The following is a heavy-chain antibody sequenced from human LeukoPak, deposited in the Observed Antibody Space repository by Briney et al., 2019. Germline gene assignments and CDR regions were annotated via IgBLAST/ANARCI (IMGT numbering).Heavy chain of an antibody. Sequence: PGGSLRLSCAASGFTFSSYAMHWVRQAPGKGLEWVAVISYDGSNKYYADSVKGRFTISRDNSKNTLYLQMNSLRAEDTAVYYCAREHSGWYYFDYWGQGTLVTVSS. D-gene: IGHD6-19*01. V-gene: IGHV3-30-3*01. CDR2: ISYDGSNK. J-gene: IGHJ4*02. CDR1: GFTFSSYA. CDR3: AREHSGWYYFDY.